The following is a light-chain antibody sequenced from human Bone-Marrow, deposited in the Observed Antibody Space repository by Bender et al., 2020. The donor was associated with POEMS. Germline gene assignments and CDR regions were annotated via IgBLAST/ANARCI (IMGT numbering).Light chain of an antibody. CDR2: EIN. Sequence: QSALTQPASVSGSPGQSITISCSGTGSDIGGYHYVSWYQQHPDKAPKLLIYEINKLASGVSNRFSASKSGYTASLTISGLQTEDEADYYCSAYTTSSNIVFGPGTTVTVL. V-gene: IGLV2-14*03. J-gene: IGLJ1*01. CDR3: SAYTTSSNIV. CDR1: GSDIGGYHY.